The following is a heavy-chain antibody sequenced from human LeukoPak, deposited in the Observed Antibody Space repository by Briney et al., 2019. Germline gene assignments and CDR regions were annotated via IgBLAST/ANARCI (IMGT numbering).Heavy chain of an antibody. D-gene: IGHD1-26*01. J-gene: IGHJ4*02. CDR1: GFTFSSYS. Sequence: GGSLRLSCAASGFTFSSYSMNWVRQAPGKGLEWVSSISSSSSYIYYADSVKGRFTISRDNAKNSLYLQMNSLRAEDTAVCYCARDRAWELPIFDYWGQGTLVTVSS. CDR3: ARDRAWELPIFDY. CDR2: ISSSSSYI. V-gene: IGHV3-21*01.